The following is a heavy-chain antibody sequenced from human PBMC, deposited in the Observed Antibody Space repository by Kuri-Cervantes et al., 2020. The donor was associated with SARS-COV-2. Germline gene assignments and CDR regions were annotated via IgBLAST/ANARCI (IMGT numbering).Heavy chain of an antibody. CDR2: IYYSGST. Sequence: GSLRLSCTVSGGSISSYYWSWIRQPPGKGLEWIGYIYYSGSTNYNPSLKGRVTISVDTSKNQFSLKLSSVTAADTAVYYCARGASYGDFDYWGQGTLVTVSS. D-gene: IGHD4-17*01. V-gene: IGHV4-59*01. CDR3: ARGASYGDFDY. J-gene: IGHJ4*02. CDR1: GGSISSYY.